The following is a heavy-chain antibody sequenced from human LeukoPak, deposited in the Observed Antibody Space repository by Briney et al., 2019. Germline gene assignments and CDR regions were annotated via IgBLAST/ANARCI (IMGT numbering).Heavy chain of an antibody. J-gene: IGHJ4*02. V-gene: IGHV3-9*01. D-gene: IGHD3-3*01. CDR2: ISWNSGSI. Sequence: TGGSLRLSCAASGFTFDDYAMHWVRQAPGKGLEWVSGISWNSGSIGYADSVKGRFTISRDNAKNSLYLQMNSLRAEDTALYCCAKDIEPQLESYFDYWGQGTLVTVSS. CDR1: GFTFDDYA. CDR3: AKDIEPQLESYFDY.